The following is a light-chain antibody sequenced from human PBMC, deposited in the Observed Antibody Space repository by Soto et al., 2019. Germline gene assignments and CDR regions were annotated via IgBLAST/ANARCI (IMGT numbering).Light chain of an antibody. CDR2: QVS. CDR3: MQGTHWPPYT. J-gene: IGKJ2*01. V-gene: IGKV2-30*01. CDR1: QSLAYIDGNTY. Sequence: DVVMTQSPLSLPVTLGQPASISCRSSQSLAYIDGNTYLNWFHQRPGQSPRRLIYQVSNRDSGVTDRFSGSGSGTDFTLKISRVEADDVGVYYCMQGTHWPPYTFGKGTKLEIK.